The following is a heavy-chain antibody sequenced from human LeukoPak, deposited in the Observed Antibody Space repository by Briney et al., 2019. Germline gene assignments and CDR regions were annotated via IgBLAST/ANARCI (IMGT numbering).Heavy chain of an antibody. Sequence: GGSLRLSCAASGFTFSSYSMNWVRQAPGKGLEWVSCISSSSSYIYYADSVKGRFTISRDNAKNSLYLQMNSLRAEDTALYYCARDWYYYGSGSYRGSFDYWGQGTLVTVSS. CDR2: ISSSSSYI. J-gene: IGHJ4*02. CDR3: ARDWYYYGSGSYRGSFDY. D-gene: IGHD3-10*01. CDR1: GFTFSSYS. V-gene: IGHV3-21*04.